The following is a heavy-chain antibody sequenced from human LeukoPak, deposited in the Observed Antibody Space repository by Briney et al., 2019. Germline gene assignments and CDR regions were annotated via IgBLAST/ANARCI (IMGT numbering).Heavy chain of an antibody. CDR1: GGSIISYY. CDR3: ARDWGEYDTSGFYHYYMDV. CDR2: FFYSGST. Sequence: SETLSLTCTVSGGSIISYYWSWIRQPPGKGLEWIGYFFYSGSTTYNPSLKSRVTISADTSKNQFSLKLNSVTAADTAVYYCARDWGEYDTSGFYHYYMDVWGKGTTVTVSS. D-gene: IGHD3-22*01. V-gene: IGHV4-59*01. J-gene: IGHJ6*03.